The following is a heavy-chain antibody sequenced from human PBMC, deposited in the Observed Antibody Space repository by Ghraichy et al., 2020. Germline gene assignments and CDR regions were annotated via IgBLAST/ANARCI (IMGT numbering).Heavy chain of an antibody. Sequence: SETLSLTCTVSGVSITTYYWSWIRQPPGKGLEWIGYIYYSGSTNYNPSLKSRVTISEDTSKNQFSPKLSSVTAADTAVYYCARSLGGFHAFDIWGQGTMVIVSS. D-gene: IGHD2-15*01. CDR2: IYYSGST. CDR3: ARSLGGFHAFDI. CDR1: GVSITTYY. J-gene: IGHJ3*02. V-gene: IGHV4-59*01.